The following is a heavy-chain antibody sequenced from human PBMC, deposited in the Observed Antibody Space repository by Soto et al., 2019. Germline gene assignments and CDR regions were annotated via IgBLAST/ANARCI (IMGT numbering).Heavy chain of an antibody. CDR2: ISYDGSNK. D-gene: IGHD2-2*01. V-gene: IGHV3-30*18. CDR3: GKIRHVADAHNVY. J-gene: IGHJ4*02. CDR1: GFTFGSYG. Sequence: WSLRLSCEASGFTFGSYGMHWVRQAPGKGLEWVAVISYDGSNKYYADSVRGRFAISRDNSNNMLYLQRNSLRAEDTAVYYCGKIRHVADAHNVYGGEGT.